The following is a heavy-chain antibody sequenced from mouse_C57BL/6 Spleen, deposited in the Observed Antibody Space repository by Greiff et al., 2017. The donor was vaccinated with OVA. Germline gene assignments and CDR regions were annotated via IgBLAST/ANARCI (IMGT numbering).Heavy chain of an antibody. J-gene: IGHJ4*01. D-gene: IGHD2-2*01. Sequence: VQLKQSGAELVRPGASVKLSCTASGFNIKDYYMHWVKQRPEQGLEWIGRIDPEDGDTEYAPKFQGKATMTADTSSNTAYLQLSSLTSEDTAVYYCTTRGYDKYYYAMDYWGQGTSVTVSS. V-gene: IGHV14-1*01. CDR2: IDPEDGDT. CDR1: GFNIKDYY. CDR3: TTRGYDKYYYAMDY.